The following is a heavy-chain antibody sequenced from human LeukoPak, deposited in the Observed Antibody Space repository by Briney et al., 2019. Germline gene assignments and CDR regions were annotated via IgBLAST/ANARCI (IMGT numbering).Heavy chain of an antibody. CDR1: GYTFTDYQ. Sequence: ASVKVSCKASGYTFTDYQLHWVRQAPGQGLEWMGWINPNTGGTKYAQNFQGRVSMTTDTSTSTAYMELRSLRSDDTAVYYCARDRRIAVAGDDYYYYYYGMDVWGQGTTVTVSS. CDR2: INPNTGGT. D-gene: IGHD6-19*01. J-gene: IGHJ6*02. V-gene: IGHV1-2*02. CDR3: ARDRRIAVAGDDYYYYYYGMDV.